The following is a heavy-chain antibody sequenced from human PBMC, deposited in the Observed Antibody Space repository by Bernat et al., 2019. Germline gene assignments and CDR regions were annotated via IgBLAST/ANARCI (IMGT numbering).Heavy chain of an antibody. J-gene: IGHJ5*02. CDR1: GFTFSSYG. Sequence: QVQLVESGGGVVQPGRSLRLSGAASGFTFSSYGMHWVRQAPGKGLEWVAVIWFDGSNKYYADPVKGRFTISRDNSKNTLYLQMNSLRAEDTAVYYCARESSDVDTAMAPLLDSMGFDPWGQGTLVTVSS. CDR2: IWFDGSNK. D-gene: IGHD5-18*01. CDR3: ARESSDVDTAMAPLLDSMGFDP. V-gene: IGHV3-33*01.